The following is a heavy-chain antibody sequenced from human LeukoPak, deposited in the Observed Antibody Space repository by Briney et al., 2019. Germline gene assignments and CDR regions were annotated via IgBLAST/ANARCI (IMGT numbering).Heavy chain of an antibody. V-gene: IGHV4-31*03. D-gene: IGHD3-10*01. CDR2: IYYSGST. CDR3: ARGPMVRGVYYFDP. J-gene: IGHJ5*02. Sequence: SQTLSLTCTVSGGSISSGGYYWRWLRQHPGTGLEWIGYIYYSGSTYYNPSLKSRVTISVDTSKNQFSLKLSSVTAADTAVYYCARGPMVRGVYYFDPWGQGTLVTVSS. CDR1: GGSISSGGYY.